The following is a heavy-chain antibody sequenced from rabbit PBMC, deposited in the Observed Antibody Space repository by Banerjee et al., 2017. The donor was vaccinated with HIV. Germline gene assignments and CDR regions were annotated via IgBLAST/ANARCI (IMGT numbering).Heavy chain of an antibody. CDR1: GFSFSSSYW. Sequence: QEQLEESGGDLVKPEGSLTLTCTASGFSFSSSYWICWVRQAPGKGLEWIACIYGGSSGSTYYASWAIGRFTISKTSSTTVTLQMTSLTAADTATYFCARSGTGGVGDGWTTFNLWGPGTLVTVS. J-gene: IGHJ4*01. CDR2: IYGGSSGST. V-gene: IGHV1S45*01. D-gene: IGHD2-1*01. CDR3: ARSGTGGVGDGWTTFNL.